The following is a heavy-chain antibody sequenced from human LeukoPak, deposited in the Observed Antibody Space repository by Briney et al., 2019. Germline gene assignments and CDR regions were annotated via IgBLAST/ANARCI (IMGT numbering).Heavy chain of an antibody. J-gene: IGHJ5*02. D-gene: IGHD2-15*01. V-gene: IGHV3-23*01. Sequence: PGGSLRLSCAASGFTFSNYAMNWVRQAPGKGLEWVSVISGSGGSTYYADSVKGRFTISRDKSKNSLYLQMNSLRAEDTAVYYCARDTPPGGSCCNWFDPWGQGTLVTVSS. CDR2: ISGSGGST. CDR1: GFTFSNYA. CDR3: ARDTPPGGSCCNWFDP.